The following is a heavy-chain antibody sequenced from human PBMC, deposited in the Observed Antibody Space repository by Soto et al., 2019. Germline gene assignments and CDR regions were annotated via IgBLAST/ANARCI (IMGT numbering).Heavy chain of an antibody. CDR3: ARSYSDGSYWYFDL. D-gene: IGHD5-18*01. Sequence: QVQLVQSGAEVKEPGASVKVSCKASGYTFTTYGISWVRQAPGQGLEWMGWISVYNGNTNYAERLQGRVTMTTDTSTSTAYMELWRLRSDDTAMYYCARSYSDGSYWYFDLWGRGTLVTVAS. V-gene: IGHV1-18*04. J-gene: IGHJ2*01. CDR1: GYTFTTYG. CDR2: ISVYNGNT.